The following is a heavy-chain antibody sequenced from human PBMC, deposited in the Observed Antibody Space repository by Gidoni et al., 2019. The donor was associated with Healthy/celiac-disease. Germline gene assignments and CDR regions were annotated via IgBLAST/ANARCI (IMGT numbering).Heavy chain of an antibody. J-gene: IGHJ6*02. CDR2: HYYSGST. CDR3: ARDPGRGYSYGKNGYYYYGMDV. Sequence: QVQLQESGPGLVKPSETLSPTCTVSGGSISSYHWTWTRQPPGKGLEWIGYHYYSGSTNYNPSLKSRVTISVDTAKNQFSLKLSSVTAADTAVYYWARDPGRGYSYGKNGYYYYGMDVWGQGTTVTVSS. CDR1: GGSISSYH. V-gene: IGHV4-59*13. D-gene: IGHD5-18*01.